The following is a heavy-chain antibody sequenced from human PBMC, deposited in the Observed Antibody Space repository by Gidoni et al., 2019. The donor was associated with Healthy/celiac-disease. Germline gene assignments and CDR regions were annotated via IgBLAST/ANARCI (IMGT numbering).Heavy chain of an antibody. V-gene: IGHV3-48*03. Sequence: EAQLVEAGGGLVQPGGSLRRSCADSGFTFSSYEMNWVRQAPGKVLEWVSYISSSGSTIYYADSVKRRFTISRYNATNSLYLQMNSLRAEDTAVYYCAREHYYEGGGWFDPWGQGTLVTVSS. CDR2: ISSSGSTI. J-gene: IGHJ5*02. CDR3: AREHYYEGGGWFDP. CDR1: GFTFSSYE. D-gene: IGHD3-22*01.